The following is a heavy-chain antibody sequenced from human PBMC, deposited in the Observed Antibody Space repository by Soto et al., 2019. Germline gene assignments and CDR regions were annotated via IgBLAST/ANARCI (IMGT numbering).Heavy chain of an antibody. CDR2: ISYDGRNK. D-gene: IGHD3-3*01. V-gene: IGHV3-30-3*01. CDR3: ARVLEGGYDFWSGYYTVGLDV. Sequence: QVQLVESGGGVVQPGRSLRLSCAASGFTFSSYAMHWVRQAPGKGLEWVAVISYDGRNKYYADSVKGRFTISRDNSKNTLYLQMNSLRAEDTAVYYCARVLEGGYDFWSGYYTVGLDVWGQGTTVTVSS. J-gene: IGHJ6*02. CDR1: GFTFSSYA.